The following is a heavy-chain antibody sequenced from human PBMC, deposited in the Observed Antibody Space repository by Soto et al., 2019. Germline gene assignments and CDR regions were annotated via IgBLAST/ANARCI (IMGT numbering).Heavy chain of an antibody. Sequence: PSETLSLTCSVSGGSVSSGGHYWTWIRQHPGKGLEWIGYMYYTGITYHNPSLKSRVILSVDTSKNHFSLKLSSVTAADTAVYYCARAINDFWSGFSYYFDNWGQGTLVT. CDR3: ARAINDFWSGFSYYFDN. V-gene: IGHV4-31*03. CDR1: GGSVSSGGHY. D-gene: IGHD3-3*01. CDR2: MYYTGIT. J-gene: IGHJ4*02.